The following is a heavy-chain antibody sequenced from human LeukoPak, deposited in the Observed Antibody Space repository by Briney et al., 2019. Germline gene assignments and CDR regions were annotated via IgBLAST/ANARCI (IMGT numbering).Heavy chain of an antibody. CDR1: GFTSGVYY. J-gene: IGHJ4*02. CDR2: ISPTGDII. V-gene: IGHV3-11*01. CDR3: AREHWAAPDH. Sequence: SGGSLRLSCAASGFTSGVYYMTWIRQAPGRGLEPLSFISPTGDIIKYVDSVKGRFTISRDNAKSSMYLEMNSLRAEDTAVYYCAREHWAAPDHWGQGTLVTVSP. D-gene: IGHD3-16*01.